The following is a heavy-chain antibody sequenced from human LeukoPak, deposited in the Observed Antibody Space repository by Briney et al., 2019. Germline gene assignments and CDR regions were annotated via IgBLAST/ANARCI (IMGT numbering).Heavy chain of an antibody. V-gene: IGHV3-30-3*01. Sequence: GGSLRLSCAASGFTFSSYAMHWVRQAPGKGLEWVAVISYDGSNKYYADSVKGRFTISRDNSKNTLYLQMNSLRAEDTAVYYCVRDRTYYYGSGSFDYWGQGTLVTVSS. CDR2: ISYDGSNK. D-gene: IGHD3-10*01. CDR3: VRDRTYYYGSGSFDY. CDR1: GFTFSSYA. J-gene: IGHJ4*02.